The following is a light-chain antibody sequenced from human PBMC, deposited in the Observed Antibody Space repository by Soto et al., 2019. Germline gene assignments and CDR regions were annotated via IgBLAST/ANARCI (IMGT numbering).Light chain of an antibody. CDR2: GAS. Sequence: EIVLTHSPGTLSLSPGERATLSCRASQSVSSSYLAWYQQKPGQAPRLLIYGASSRATGIPDRFSGSGSGTDFTLTISRLEPEDFANYYCQQVNSFPLTFGGGTKVEIK. CDR1: QSVSSSY. V-gene: IGKV3-20*01. CDR3: QQVNSFPLT. J-gene: IGKJ4*01.